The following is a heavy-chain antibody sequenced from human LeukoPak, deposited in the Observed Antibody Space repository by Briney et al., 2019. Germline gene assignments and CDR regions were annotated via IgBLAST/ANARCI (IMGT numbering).Heavy chain of an antibody. CDR3: AREDFRILTHYYYGMDV. D-gene: IGHD3/OR15-3a*01. V-gene: IGHV1-2*02. CDR1: GYTFTGYY. CDR2: INPNSGGT. J-gene: IGHJ6*02. Sequence: ASVKVSCTASGYTFTGYYMHWVRQPPGQGLEWMGWINPNSGGTNYAQKFQGRVTMTRDTSISTAYMELSRLRSDDTAVYYCAREDFRILTHYYYGMDVWGQGTTVTVSS.